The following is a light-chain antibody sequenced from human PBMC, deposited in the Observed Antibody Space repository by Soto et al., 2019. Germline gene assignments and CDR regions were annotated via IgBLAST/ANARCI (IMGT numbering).Light chain of an antibody. J-gene: IGKJ1*01. CDR1: QSVSSKY. CDR3: QQYSTYTPRT. CDR2: AAS. V-gene: IGKV3-20*01. Sequence: EIVLTQSPGTLSLSPGQRATLSCRTSQSVSSKYFSWYQQKPGQAPRLLIYAASIRATAFPDRFSGSGSGTDFTLTISRLEPEDFAVYYCQQYSTYTPRTFGQGTKVDIK.